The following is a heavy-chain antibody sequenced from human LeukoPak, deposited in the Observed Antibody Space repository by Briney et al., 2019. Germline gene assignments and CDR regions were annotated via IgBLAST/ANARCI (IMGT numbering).Heavy chain of an antibody. V-gene: IGHV3-11*06. D-gene: IGHD3-10*01. Sequence: PGGSLRLSCAASGFTFSDYYMSWIRQAPGKGLEWVSYISSSSSYTNYAGSVKGRFTISRDNAKNSLYLQMNSLRAEDTAVYYCARVPMVRGVISNVFDYWGQGTLVTVSS. CDR2: ISSSSSYT. CDR1: GFTFSDYY. J-gene: IGHJ4*02. CDR3: ARVPMVRGVISNVFDY.